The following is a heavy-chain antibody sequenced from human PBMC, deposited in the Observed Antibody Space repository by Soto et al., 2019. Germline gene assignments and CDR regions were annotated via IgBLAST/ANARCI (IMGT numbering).Heavy chain of an antibody. CDR2: VYNSGST. D-gene: IGHD6-13*01. CDR1: GCSINSNY. V-gene: IGHV4-59*01. CDR3: ARYRREAVAGYTLDH. Sequence: KPSETLSLTCTVSGCSINSNYWTWIRQPPVKGLEGIGYVYNSGSTNYNPSLKSRVTISEDTSKSQFSLKVNSMTAAAMAVYYCARYRREAVAGYTLDHWGQGILVTVSS. J-gene: IGHJ4*02.